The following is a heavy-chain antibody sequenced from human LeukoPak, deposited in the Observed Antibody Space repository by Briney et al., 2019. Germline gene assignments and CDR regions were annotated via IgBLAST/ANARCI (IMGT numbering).Heavy chain of an antibody. D-gene: IGHD3-16*01. V-gene: IGHV3-30*02. CDR1: GFTFSSYG. CDR3: AKGDKMLTWRRTYNRFDP. CDR2: IHHDGRNK. J-gene: IGHJ5*02. Sequence: PGGSLRLSCAASGFTFSSYGMHWVRHAPGKGRDWVAFIHHDGRNKYYADSVRGRFTISRENSKNTLYPQMNTLRAEDSVVFFCAKGDKMLTWRRTYNRFDPWGQGTLVTVSS.